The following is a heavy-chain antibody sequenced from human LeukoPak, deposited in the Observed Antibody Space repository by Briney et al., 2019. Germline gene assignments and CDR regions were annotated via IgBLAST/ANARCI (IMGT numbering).Heavy chain of an antibody. V-gene: IGHV5-10-1*01. Sequence: GESLRISCKGSGYDFSTHWISWVRQMPGKGLEWMGRIDPSASHINYSPSFQGHVSISADKSIDTVYLQWNSLKASDTAMYYCARRVGNYANFDYWGQGTLVIVSS. CDR3: ARRVGNYANFDY. CDR2: IDPSASHI. J-gene: IGHJ4*02. CDR1: GYDFSTHW. D-gene: IGHD1-26*01.